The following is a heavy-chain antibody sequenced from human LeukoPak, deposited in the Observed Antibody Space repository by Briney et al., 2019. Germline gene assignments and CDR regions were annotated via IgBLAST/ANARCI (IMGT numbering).Heavy chain of an antibody. CDR1: AFTFTSSA. Sequence: GTSVKVSCKASAFTFTSSAMQWVRQARGQRLEWIGWIVVCSGNTNYAQKFQERVTITRDMSTSTAYMELRSLRSEDTAVYYCAADRAYYGSGSYVFDPWGQGTLVTVSS. CDR2: IVVCSGNT. D-gene: IGHD3-10*01. V-gene: IGHV1-58*02. CDR3: AADRAYYGSGSYVFDP. J-gene: IGHJ5*02.